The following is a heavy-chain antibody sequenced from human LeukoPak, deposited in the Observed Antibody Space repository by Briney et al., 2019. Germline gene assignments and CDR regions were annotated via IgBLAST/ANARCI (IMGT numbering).Heavy chain of an antibody. Sequence: GGSLRLSCAASGFTFNIYWMAWVRQAPGKGLEWVANIEQDGSTKYYADSVKGRFTISRDNAKNSLYLQMNSLRAEDTAVYYCARLGLEVGGPNWFDPWGQGTLVTVSS. CDR2: IEQDGSTK. D-gene: IGHD1-1*01. CDR3: ARLGLEVGGPNWFDP. V-gene: IGHV3-7*01. CDR1: GFTFNIYW. J-gene: IGHJ5*02.